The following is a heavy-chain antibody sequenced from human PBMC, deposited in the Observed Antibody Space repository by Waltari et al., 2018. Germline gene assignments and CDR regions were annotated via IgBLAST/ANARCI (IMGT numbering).Heavy chain of an antibody. CDR2: IYPVGST. D-gene: IGHD5-18*01. CDR3: ARARDEDTAMVFFDH. J-gene: IGHJ4*02. CDR1: GFSVSTTH. V-gene: IGHV3-66*02. Sequence: DVQLVESGGGLVHPGGSLRLSCAASGFSVSTTHMSWVRQAPGKGLGWVSMIYPVGSTYNADSVVGRFTIYRDISQNTLHLQMNNLRPEDTAIYYCARARDEDTAMVFFDHWGQGTLVSVSS.